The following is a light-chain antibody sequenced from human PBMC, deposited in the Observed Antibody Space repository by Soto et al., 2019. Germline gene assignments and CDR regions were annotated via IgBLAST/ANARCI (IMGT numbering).Light chain of an antibody. J-gene: IGLJ2*01. CDR3: QSYQNINHAVV. CDR2: END. V-gene: IGLV6-57*03. CDR1: SGNIATNY. Sequence: NFMLTQPHSVSESPGKTVTITCTRSSGNIATNYVQWYQQRPGSAPTTVIYENDQRPSGVPDRFSGSIDSSSNSASLSISGLKTEDEADYHCQSYQNINHAVVFGGGTKLTVL.